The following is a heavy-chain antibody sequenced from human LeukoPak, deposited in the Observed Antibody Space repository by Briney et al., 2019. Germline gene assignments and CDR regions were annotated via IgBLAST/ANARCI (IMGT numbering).Heavy chain of an antibody. D-gene: IGHD6-6*01. V-gene: IGHV3-20*04. J-gene: IGHJ4*02. CDR2: INWNGGSR. CDR3: ARGAYSSSIYYFDY. CDR1: GFTFDDYG. Sequence: GGSLRLSCAASGFTFDDYGMSWVRQAPGKGLEWVSGINWNGGSRGYADSVKGRFTISRDNAKNSLYRQMNSLRAEDTALYYCARGAYSSSIYYFDYWGQGTLVTVSS.